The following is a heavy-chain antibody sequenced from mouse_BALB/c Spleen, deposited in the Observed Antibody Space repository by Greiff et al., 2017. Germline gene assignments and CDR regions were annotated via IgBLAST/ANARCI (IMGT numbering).Heavy chain of an antibody. CDR2: ISYSGST. Sequence: EVKLVESGPGLVKPSQSLSLTCTVTGYSITSDYAWNWIRQFPGNKLEWMGYISYSGSTSYNPSLKSRISITRDTSKNQFFLQLNSVTTEDTATYYCAVRRGSWFAYWGQGTLVTVSA. J-gene: IGHJ3*01. V-gene: IGHV3-2*02. CDR1: GYSITSDYA. D-gene: IGHD2-14*01. CDR3: AVRRGSWFAY.